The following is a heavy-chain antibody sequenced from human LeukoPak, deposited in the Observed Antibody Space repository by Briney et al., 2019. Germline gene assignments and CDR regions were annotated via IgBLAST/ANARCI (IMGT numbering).Heavy chain of an antibody. J-gene: IGHJ4*02. CDR2: IYPGDSET. CDR3: ARLVPQYYYDSSGYYHFDY. CDR1: GYSFTSYW. V-gene: IGHV5-51*01. Sequence: GESLKISCKGSGYSFTSYWIGWVRQMPGKGLEWMGIIYPGDSETKYSPSFEGQVTISADKSISTAYLQWSSLKASDTAMYYCARLVPQYYYDSSGYYHFDYWAREPCSPSPQ. D-gene: IGHD3-22*01.